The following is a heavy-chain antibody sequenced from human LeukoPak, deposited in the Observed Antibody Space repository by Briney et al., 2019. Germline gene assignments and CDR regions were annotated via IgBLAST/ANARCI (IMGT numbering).Heavy chain of an antibody. J-gene: IGHJ4*02. Sequence: GGSLRLSCAASGFTFGTYAMRWVRQAPGKGLEWVAVIWYDGSKKDYGDSVKGRFTISRDNSKNTLYLQMNSLRAEDTAVYYCAREMNYGDYFDYWGQGTLVTVSS. V-gene: IGHV3-33*08. CDR3: AREMNYGDYFDY. CDR2: IWYDGSKK. CDR1: GFTFGTYA. D-gene: IGHD4-17*01.